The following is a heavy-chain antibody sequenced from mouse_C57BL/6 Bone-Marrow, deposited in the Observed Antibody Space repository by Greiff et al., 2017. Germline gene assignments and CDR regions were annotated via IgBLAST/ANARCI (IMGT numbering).Heavy chain of an antibody. CDR2: IYPGSGST. CDR1: GYTFTSYW. CDR3: ARDWDDY. J-gene: IGHJ2*01. D-gene: IGHD4-1*01. V-gene: IGHV1-55*01. Sequence: QVQLQQPGAELVKPGASVKMSCKASGYTFTSYWITWVKQRPGQGLEWIGDIYPGSGSTNYNEKFKSKATLTVETSSSTAYMQLSSLTSEDSAVYYCARDWDDYWGQGTTLTVSS.